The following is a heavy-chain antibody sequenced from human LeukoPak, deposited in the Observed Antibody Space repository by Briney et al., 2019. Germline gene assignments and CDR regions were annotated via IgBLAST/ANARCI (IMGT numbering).Heavy chain of an antibody. CDR1: GGSFSGYY. V-gene: IGHV4-34*01. Sequence: SETLSLTCAVYGGSFSGYYWSRIRRPPGKGLEWIGEINHSGSTNYNPSLKSRVTISVDTSKNQFSLKLSSVTAADTAVYYCARSQTYYYDSSGYYYSGYYFDYWGQGTLVTVSS. CDR3: ARSQTYYYDSSGYYYSGYYFDY. D-gene: IGHD3-22*01. J-gene: IGHJ4*02. CDR2: INHSGST.